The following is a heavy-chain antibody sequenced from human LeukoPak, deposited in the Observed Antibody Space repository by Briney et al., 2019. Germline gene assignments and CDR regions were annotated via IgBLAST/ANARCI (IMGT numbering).Heavy chain of an antibody. V-gene: IGHV3-23*01. CDR1: GFTFSSYA. CDR2: ISGSGGST. CDR3: ATGEAAAAWFDP. D-gene: IGHD6-13*01. J-gene: IGHJ5*02. Sequence: SGGTLRLSCAASGFTFSSYAMSWVRQAPGKGLEWVSAISGSGGSTYYADSVKGRFTISRDNSKNTLYLQMNSLRAEDTAVYYCATGEAAAAWFDPWGQGTLVTVSS.